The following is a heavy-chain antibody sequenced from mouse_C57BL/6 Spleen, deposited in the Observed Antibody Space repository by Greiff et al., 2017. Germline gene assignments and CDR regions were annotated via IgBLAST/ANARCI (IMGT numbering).Heavy chain of an antibody. CDR1: GYSITSGYY. CDR2: ISYDGSN. J-gene: IGHJ2*01. CDR3: ASNSFDY. V-gene: IGHV3-6*01. Sequence: EVQLQQSGPGLVKPSPSLSLTCSVTGYSITSGYYWNWIRQFPGNKLEWMGYISYDGSNNYNPSLKNRISITRDTSKNQFFLKLNSVTTEDTATYYCASNSFDYWGQGTTLTVSS. D-gene: IGHD1-3*01.